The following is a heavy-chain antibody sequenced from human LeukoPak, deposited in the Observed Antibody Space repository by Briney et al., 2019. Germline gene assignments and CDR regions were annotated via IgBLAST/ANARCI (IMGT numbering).Heavy chain of an antibody. CDR1: GFTFSSYA. V-gene: IGHV3-7*01. J-gene: IGHJ4*02. CDR2: IKPDGSGE. D-gene: IGHD3-22*01. Sequence: GGSLRLSCAASGFTFSSYAMSWVRQAPGKGLEWVASIKPDGSGEYYVDSVKGRFTISRDNAKNALYLQLNSLRAEDTAVYFCVRLGDSSGYYDYWGQGTLVTVSS. CDR3: VRLGDSSGYYDY.